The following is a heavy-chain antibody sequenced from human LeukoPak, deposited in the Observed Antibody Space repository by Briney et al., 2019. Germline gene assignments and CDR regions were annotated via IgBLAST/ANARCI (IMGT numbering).Heavy chain of an antibody. CDR2: IYYSGSS. J-gene: IGHJ5*02. CDR3: ARRLRQNLFDP. Sequence: SETLSLTCTVSGVSISSDYWSWIRLPPGKGLEWIGYIYYSGSSNYNPSLKSRVTMSVDTSKNHFSLKLTSVTAADTAVYYCARRLRQNLFDPWGQGTLVTVSS. D-gene: IGHD4-17*01. V-gene: IGHV4-59*08. CDR1: GVSISSDY.